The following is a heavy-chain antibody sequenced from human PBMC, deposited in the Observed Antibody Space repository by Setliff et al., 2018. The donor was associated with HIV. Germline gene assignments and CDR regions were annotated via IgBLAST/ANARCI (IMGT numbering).Heavy chain of an antibody. J-gene: IGHJ4*02. CDR1: GYKFTGHH. CDR2: INPNMGDT. Sequence: ASVKVSCKASGYKFTGHHIQWMRQAPGQGLEWMGRINPNMGDTQYAQKFQGRIFMTRDTSINTVYMELSSLTSDDTALYYCARQDIPTGYYLFDYWGQGTQVTVSS. D-gene: IGHD3-9*01. V-gene: IGHV1-2*06. CDR3: ARQDIPTGYYLFDY.